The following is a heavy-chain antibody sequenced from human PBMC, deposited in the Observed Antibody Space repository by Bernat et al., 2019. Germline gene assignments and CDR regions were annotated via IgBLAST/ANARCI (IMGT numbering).Heavy chain of an antibody. CDR1: GFTFSSYA. Sequence: QVQLVESGGGVVQPGRSLRLSCAASGFTFSSYAMHWVRQAPGKGLEWVAVISYDGSNKYYADSVKGRFTISRDNSKNTLYLQMNSLRAEDTAVYYCARDRGGYYYGSGADYWGQGTLVTVSS. CDR3: ARDRGGYYYGSGADY. V-gene: IGHV3-30*01. CDR2: ISYDGSNK. D-gene: IGHD3-10*01. J-gene: IGHJ4*02.